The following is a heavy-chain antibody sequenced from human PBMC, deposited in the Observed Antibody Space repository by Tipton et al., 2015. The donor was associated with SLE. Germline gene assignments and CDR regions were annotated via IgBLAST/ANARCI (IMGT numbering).Heavy chain of an antibody. CDR2: IYYSGST. CDR3: ARAEGWFDP. Sequence: TLSLTCTVSGGSISSHYWSWIRQPPGKGLEWIGYIYYSGSTNYNPSLKSRVTISVDTSKNQFSLKLSSVTAADTAVYYCARAEGWFDPWGQGTLVTVSS. J-gene: IGHJ5*02. CDR1: GGSISSHY. V-gene: IGHV4-59*11.